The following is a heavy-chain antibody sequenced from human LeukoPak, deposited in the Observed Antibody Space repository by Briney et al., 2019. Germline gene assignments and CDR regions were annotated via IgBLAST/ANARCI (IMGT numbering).Heavy chain of an antibody. Sequence: ASVKVSCKASGYTFTSYGISWVRQAPGQGLEWMGWISAYNGNTNYAQKLQGRVTMTTDTSTSTAYMELRSLRSDDTAVYSCARDRSIYYYYYMDVWGKGTTVTVSS. CDR3: ARDRSIYYYYYMDV. CDR1: GYTFTSYG. J-gene: IGHJ6*03. D-gene: IGHD3-10*01. V-gene: IGHV1-18*01. CDR2: ISAYNGNT.